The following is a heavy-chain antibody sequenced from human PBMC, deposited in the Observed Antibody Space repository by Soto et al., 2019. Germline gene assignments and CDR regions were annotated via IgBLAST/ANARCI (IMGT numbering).Heavy chain of an antibody. Sequence: EVQLLESGGGLVQPGGSLRLSCAASGFTFSSYAMSWVRQAPGKGLEWVSAISGSGGSTYYADSVKGRFTISRANSKNTLYLQMNSLRAEDTAVYYCAKPFGNGPSSSWYDSYYYYMDVWGKGTTVTVSS. CDR2: ISGSGGST. D-gene: IGHD6-13*01. J-gene: IGHJ6*03. CDR1: GFTFSSYA. V-gene: IGHV3-23*01. CDR3: AKPFGNGPSSSWYDSYYYYMDV.